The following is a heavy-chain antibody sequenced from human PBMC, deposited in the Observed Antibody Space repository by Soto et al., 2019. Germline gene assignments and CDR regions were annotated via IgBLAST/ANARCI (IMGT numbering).Heavy chain of an antibody. CDR3: ARASGSVIWLQYFDY. V-gene: IGHV3-33*01. Sequence: GGSLRLSCAASGFTFSSYGMHWVRQAPGKGLEWVAVIWYDGSNKYYADSVKGRFTISRDNSKNTLYLQMNSLRAEDTAVYYCARASGSVIWLQYFDYWGQGTLVTVSS. J-gene: IGHJ4*02. D-gene: IGHD1-26*01. CDR1: GFTFSSYG. CDR2: IWYDGSNK.